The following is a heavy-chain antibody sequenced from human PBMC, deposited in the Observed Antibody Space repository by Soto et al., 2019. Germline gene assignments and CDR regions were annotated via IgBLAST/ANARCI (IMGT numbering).Heavy chain of an antibody. CDR3: ARQYRGWIDP. D-gene: IGHD2-2*02. CDR2: IYHTGTT. J-gene: IGHJ5*02. Sequence: SETLSLTCAVSGGSISDNWWSWVRQPPGKGLEWIGEIYHTGTTHYNPSLWSRVTISIDKSKNQFSLKLSSVTAADTAVYYCARQYRGWIDPWGQGTLVTVSS. CDR1: GGSISDNW. V-gene: IGHV4-4*02.